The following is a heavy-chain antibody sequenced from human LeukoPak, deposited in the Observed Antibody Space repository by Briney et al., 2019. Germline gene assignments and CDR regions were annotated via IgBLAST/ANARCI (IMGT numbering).Heavy chain of an antibody. CDR2: IYYSGST. CDR1: GGSISSGGYS. D-gene: IGHD3-10*01. Sequence: TSETLSLTCTVSGGSISSGGYSWSWIRQHPGKGLEWIGYIYYSGSTNYNPSLKSRVTISVDTSKNQFSLKLSSVTAADTAVYYCARAEYYFDYWGQGTLVTVSS. V-gene: IGHV4-61*08. J-gene: IGHJ4*02. CDR3: ARAEYYFDY.